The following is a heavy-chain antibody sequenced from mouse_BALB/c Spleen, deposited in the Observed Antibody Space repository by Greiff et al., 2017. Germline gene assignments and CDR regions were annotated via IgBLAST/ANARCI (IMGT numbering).Heavy chain of an antibody. J-gene: IGHJ4*01. CDR1: GFDFSRYW. D-gene: IGHD2-4*01. V-gene: IGHV4-1*02. CDR2: INPDSSTI. CDR3: ARGGGLRRGYYAMDY. Sequence: EVKLLESGGGLVQPGGSLKLSCAASGFDFSRYWMSWVRQAPGKGLEWIGEINPDSSTINYTPSLKDKFIISRDNAKNTLYLQMSKVRSEDTALYYCARGGGLRRGYYAMDYWGQGTSVTVSA.